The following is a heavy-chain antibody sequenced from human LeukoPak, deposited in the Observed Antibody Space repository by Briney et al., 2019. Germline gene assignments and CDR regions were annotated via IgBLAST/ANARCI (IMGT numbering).Heavy chain of an antibody. V-gene: IGHV3-15*01. J-gene: IGHJ4*02. CDR2: IKSKTDDGTI. CDR1: GFTFNNAW. Sequence: GGSLRLSCAASGFTFNNAWMSWVRQVPGKGLEWVARIKSKTDDGTIDYAAPVKDRFTISRDDSETTLYQQMNTLKTEDTAVYYCTTYRYGVTYYFDYWGQGTLVTVSS. CDR3: TTYRYGVTYYFDY. D-gene: IGHD2-8*01.